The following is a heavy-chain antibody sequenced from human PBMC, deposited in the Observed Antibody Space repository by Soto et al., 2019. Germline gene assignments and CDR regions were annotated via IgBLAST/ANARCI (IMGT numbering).Heavy chain of an antibody. V-gene: IGHV4-39*01. CDR2: IYYSRTT. Sequence: QLQLQASGPGLVKPSETLSLTCTVSGGSISSSYYYWGWIRQPPGKGLEWIASIYYSRTTYYTPSLKSRVTISVDTSKNQFSLKLNSVTAADTAVYYCARLDPARGYNWFDPWGQGILVSVSS. CDR3: ARLDPARGYNWFDP. D-gene: IGHD6-13*01. CDR1: GGSISSSYYY. J-gene: IGHJ5*02.